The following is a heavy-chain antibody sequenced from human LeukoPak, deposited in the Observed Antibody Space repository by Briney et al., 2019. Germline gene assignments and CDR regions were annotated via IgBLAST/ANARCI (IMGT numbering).Heavy chain of an antibody. Sequence: SETLSLTCTVSGGSITNTSYYWGWIRQPPGKGLEWIGTIYYSGSTNYNPSLKSRVTISVDTSKNQFSLKVRSVTAADTAVYYCARFKSGPGCSSASCTDFDYWGQGTLVTVSS. CDR2: IYYSGST. J-gene: IGHJ4*02. CDR3: ARFKSGPGCSSASCTDFDY. D-gene: IGHD2-2*01. CDR1: GGSITNTSYY. V-gene: IGHV4-61*05.